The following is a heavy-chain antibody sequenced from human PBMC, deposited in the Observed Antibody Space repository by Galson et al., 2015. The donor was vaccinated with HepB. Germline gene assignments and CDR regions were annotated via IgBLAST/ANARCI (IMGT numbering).Heavy chain of an antibody. CDR3: ARDRVYCSGGSCYRGYYGMDV. CDR2: IGTAGDT. J-gene: IGHJ6*02. D-gene: IGHD2-15*01. CDR1: GFTFSSYD. V-gene: IGHV3-13*01. Sequence: SLRLSCAASGFTFSSYDMHWVRQATGKGLEWVSAIGTAGDTYYPGSVKGRFTISRENAKNSLYLQMNSLRAGDTAVYYCARDRVYCSGGSCYRGYYGMDVWGQGTTVTVSS.